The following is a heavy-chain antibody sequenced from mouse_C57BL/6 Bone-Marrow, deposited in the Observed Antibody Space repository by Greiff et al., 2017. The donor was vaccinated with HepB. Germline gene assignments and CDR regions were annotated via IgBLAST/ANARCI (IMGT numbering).Heavy chain of an antibody. CDR2: IDPSDSYT. CDR1: GYTFTSYW. J-gene: IGHJ2*01. D-gene: IGHD1-1*01. Sequence: QVQLQQPGAELVRPGTSVKLSCKASGYTFTSYWMHWVQQRPGQGLEWIGVIDPSDSYTNYNQKFKGKATLTVDTSSSTAYMQLSSLTSEDSAVYYCARSYYGSKDYWGQGTTLTVSS. CDR3: ARSYYGSKDY. V-gene: IGHV1-59*01.